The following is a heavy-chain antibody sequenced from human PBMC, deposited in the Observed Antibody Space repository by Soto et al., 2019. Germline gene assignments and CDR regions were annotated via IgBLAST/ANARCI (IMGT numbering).Heavy chain of an antibody. CDR2: INSGTNPI. Sequence: GGSLRLSCAASGFTVSAYTMNWVRQAPGKGLQWVSYINSGTNPIYYADSVKGRFTISRDDARNSLYLQMNSLRDEDTAVYYCARTGVNVGLDVWGQGTTVTVSS. V-gene: IGHV3-48*02. CDR3: ARTGVNVGLDV. J-gene: IGHJ6*02. D-gene: IGHD3-10*01. CDR1: GFTVSAYT.